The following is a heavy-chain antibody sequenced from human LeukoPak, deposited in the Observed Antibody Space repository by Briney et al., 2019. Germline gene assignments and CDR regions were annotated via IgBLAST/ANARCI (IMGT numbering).Heavy chain of an antibody. CDR1: GYTFTSYD. CDR2: MNPNSGNT. V-gene: IGHV1-8*01. CDR3: ARITGYSSSWYDYYGMDV. D-gene: IGHD6-13*01. Sequence: ASVKVSCKASGYTFTSYDINWVRQATGQGLEWMGWMNPNSGNTGHAQKFQGRVTMTRNTSISTAYMELSSLRSEDTAVYYCARITGYSSSWYDYYGMDVWGQGTTVTVSS. J-gene: IGHJ6*02.